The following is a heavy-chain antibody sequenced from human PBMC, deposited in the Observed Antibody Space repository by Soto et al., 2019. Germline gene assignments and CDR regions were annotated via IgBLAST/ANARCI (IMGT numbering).Heavy chain of an antibody. CDR3: ARDTAAVAGLDY. Sequence: ETLSLPCTVSGGSVSSGSYHWSWIRQPPGKGLEWIGYIYYSGSTNSNPSLKSRATISIDTSKNQFFLKLSSVTAADTAVYYCARDTAAVAGLDYWGQGSSVTVSS. D-gene: IGHD6-19*01. J-gene: IGHJ4*02. CDR1: GGSVSSGSYH. CDR2: IYYSGST. V-gene: IGHV4-61*01.